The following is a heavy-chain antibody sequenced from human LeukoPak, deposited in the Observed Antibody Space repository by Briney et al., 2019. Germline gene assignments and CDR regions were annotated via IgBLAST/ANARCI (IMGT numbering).Heavy chain of an antibody. CDR2: INHSGST. Sequence: PSETLSLTCAVYGGSFSGYYWSWIRQPPGKGLEWIGEINHSGSTNYNPSLKSRVTISVDTPKNQFSLKLSSVTAADTAVYYCARGRRVLGYCSSTSCYKVLDYWGQGTLVTVSS. CDR3: ARGRRVLGYCSSTSCYKVLDY. V-gene: IGHV4-34*01. D-gene: IGHD2-2*02. CDR1: GGSFSGYY. J-gene: IGHJ4*02.